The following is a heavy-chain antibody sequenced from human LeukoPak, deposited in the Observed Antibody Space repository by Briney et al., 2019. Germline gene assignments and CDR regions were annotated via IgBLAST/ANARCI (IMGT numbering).Heavy chain of an antibody. D-gene: IGHD1-26*01. CDR1: GYSFSNYW. CDR2: IYPGDSDT. V-gene: IGHV5-51*01. J-gene: IGHJ5*02. CDR3: ARLGGSYSNNWFDP. Sequence: GESLKISCKASGYSFSNYWIGWVRQMPGKGLEYMGIIYPGDSDTRYSPSFQGQVTISADKSITTAYLQWISLKASDTAVYYCARLGGSYSNNWFDPWGQGTLVTVSS.